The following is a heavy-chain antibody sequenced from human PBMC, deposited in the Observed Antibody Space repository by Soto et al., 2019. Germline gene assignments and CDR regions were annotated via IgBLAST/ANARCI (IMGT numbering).Heavy chain of an antibody. D-gene: IGHD6-13*01. J-gene: IGHJ6*03. CDR1: GGSICNYD. V-gene: IGHV4-59*01. CDR3: ARKGAAASYAHYYMDV. Sequence: SETLSLTCTVSGGSICNYDWSWIRQPPGKGLEWIGYIYNSGNTNYNPSLKSRVTISVDTSRNRFSLNLTSATAADTAVYYCARKGAAASYAHYYMDVWGRGTALTVSS. CDR2: IYNSGNT.